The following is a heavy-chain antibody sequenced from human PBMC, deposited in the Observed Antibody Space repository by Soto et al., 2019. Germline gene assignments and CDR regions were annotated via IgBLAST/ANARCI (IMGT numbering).Heavy chain of an antibody. CDR1: AFTVSGYY. D-gene: IGHD6-13*01. Sequence: QVQLVESGGGLGKPGGSLRLSCAASAFTVSGYYMGWIRQPPGKGLEWISYISPDSIYTNHADSVKGRFTISRDNAKNSLYLQMNSLRGEDTAVYFCATGQQVRMADIWGQGTMVTVSS. CDR2: ISPDSIYT. CDR3: ATGQQVRMADI. J-gene: IGHJ3*02. V-gene: IGHV3-11*05.